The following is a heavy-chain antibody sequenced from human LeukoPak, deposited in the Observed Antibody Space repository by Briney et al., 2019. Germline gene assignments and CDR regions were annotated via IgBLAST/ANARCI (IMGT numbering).Heavy chain of an antibody. CDR3: AKRQGHYYDSSGYYSFDY. CDR2: ISGSGGST. CDR1: GFTFSSYA. Sequence: GGSLILSCAASGFTFSSYAMSWVRQAPGKGLEWVSAISGSGGSTYYADSVKGRFTISRDNSKNTLYLQMNSLRAEDTAVYYCAKRQGHYYDSSGYYSFDYWGQGTLVTVSS. V-gene: IGHV3-23*01. J-gene: IGHJ4*02. D-gene: IGHD3-22*01.